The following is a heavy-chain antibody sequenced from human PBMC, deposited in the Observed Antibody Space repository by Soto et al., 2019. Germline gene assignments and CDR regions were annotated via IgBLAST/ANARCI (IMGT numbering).Heavy chain of an antibody. J-gene: IGHJ4*02. CDR2: ISYDGSNK. CDR3: ARDQDYYDSSGSLGY. Sequence: PWWSLRLSCSASVFTFSSYAMHWVRQAPGRGLEWVAVISYDGSNKYYADSVKGRFTISRDNSKNTLYLQMNSLRAEDTAVYYCARDQDYYDSSGSLGYWGQGTLVTVSS. V-gene: IGHV3-30-3*01. D-gene: IGHD3-22*01. CDR1: VFTFSSYA.